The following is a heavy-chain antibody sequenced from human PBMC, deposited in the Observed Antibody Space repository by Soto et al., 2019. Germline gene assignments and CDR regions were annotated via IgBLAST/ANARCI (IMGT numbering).Heavy chain of an antibody. CDR2: VYYSENT. V-gene: IGHV4-39*01. D-gene: IGHD4-17*01. CDR1: GGPISRSSNH. Sequence: PSETLSLTCTVSGGPISRSSNHWGWIRQPPGKGLEGIGNVYYSENTYYNPSLKSRVTISVDTSKNQFSLRLTSVTAADTAVYYCATHPPYGPLDHWGQGTLVTVSS. CDR3: ATHPPYGPLDH. J-gene: IGHJ4*02.